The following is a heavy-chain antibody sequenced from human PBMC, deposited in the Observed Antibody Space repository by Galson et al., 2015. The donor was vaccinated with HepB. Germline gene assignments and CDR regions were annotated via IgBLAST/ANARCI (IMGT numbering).Heavy chain of an antibody. V-gene: IGHV4-59*01. Sequence: TLSLTCTVSGGSMSPYYWSWIRQPPGKGLEWIGYIYFGGGTTYNSSLKNRVTISVDTVKNQFFLRLASVTAADTAVYFCARETNRGGFGMEVWGQGTTVTVSS. J-gene: IGHJ6*02. CDR1: GGSMSPYY. CDR2: IYFGGGT. D-gene: IGHD3-16*01. CDR3: ARETNRGGFGMEV.